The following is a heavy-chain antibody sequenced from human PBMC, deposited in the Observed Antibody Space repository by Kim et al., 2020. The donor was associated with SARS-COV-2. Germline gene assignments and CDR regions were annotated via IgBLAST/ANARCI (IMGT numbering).Heavy chain of an antibody. J-gene: IGHJ4*02. Sequence: YADSVKGRFTISRDNAKNSLYLQMNSLRAEDTAVYYCARDGAPSASGYPYWGQGTLVTVSS. V-gene: IGHV3-21*01. CDR3: ARDGAPSASGYPY. D-gene: IGHD3-22*01.